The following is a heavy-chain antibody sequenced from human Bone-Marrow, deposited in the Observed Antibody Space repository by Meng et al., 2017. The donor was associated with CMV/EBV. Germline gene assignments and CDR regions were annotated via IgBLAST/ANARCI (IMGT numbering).Heavy chain of an antibody. D-gene: IGHD6-13*01. V-gene: IGHV1-18*04. Sequence: ASVKVSCKASGYTFTDYFMHWVRQAPGQGLEWMGWISAYNGNTNYAQKLQGRVTMTTDTSTSTAYMELRSLRADDTAVYYCARDPRYSSSWYVYWGQGTLVTVSS. CDR1: GYTFTDYF. J-gene: IGHJ4*02. CDR3: ARDPRYSSSWYVY. CDR2: ISAYNGNT.